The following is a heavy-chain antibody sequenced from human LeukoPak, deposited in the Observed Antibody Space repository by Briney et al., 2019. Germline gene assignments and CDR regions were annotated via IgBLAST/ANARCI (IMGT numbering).Heavy chain of an antibody. CDR1: GGSISSSSYC. CDR3: ARLGCSSWFDY. J-gene: IGHJ4*02. V-gene: IGHV4-39*01. Sequence: SETLSLTCTVSGGSISSSSYCWGWIRQPPGKGLEWIGSIYYSGSTYYNPSLKSRVTISVDTSKNQFSLKLSSVTAADTAVYYCARLGCSSWFDYWGQGTLVTVSS. D-gene: IGHD6-13*01. CDR2: IYYSGST.